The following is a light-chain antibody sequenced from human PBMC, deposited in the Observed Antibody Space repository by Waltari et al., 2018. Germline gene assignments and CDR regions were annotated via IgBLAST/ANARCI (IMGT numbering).Light chain of an antibody. J-gene: IGKJ2*03. CDR3: QQRSDRPPVS. Sequence: EIVLTQPPATLSLSPGERATLACTASQTVGTYLAWYQQKPGQAPRLLIYDASNRATGIPARFSGSGSGTDFTLTISSLEPADSAVYYCQQRSDRPPVSFGQGTKLEIK. CDR2: DAS. CDR1: QTVGTY. V-gene: IGKV3-11*01.